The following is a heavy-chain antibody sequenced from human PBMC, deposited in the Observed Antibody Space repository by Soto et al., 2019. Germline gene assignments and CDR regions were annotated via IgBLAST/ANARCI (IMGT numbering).Heavy chain of an antibody. CDR3: ARDSPIGSTFSGYDAIDY. V-gene: IGHV1-69*08. CDR1: GGTFSNDI. D-gene: IGHD5-12*01. CDR2: IIPLLDIA. J-gene: IGHJ4*02. Sequence: QVQLVQSGAEVKKPGSSVKVSCKTSGGTFSNDIITWVRQAPGQGLEWMGRIIPLLDIANYAQKFQGRVTITADKSTSTAYMELNRLRSEGTAVYYCARDSPIGSTFSGYDAIDYWGQGTLVTVSS.